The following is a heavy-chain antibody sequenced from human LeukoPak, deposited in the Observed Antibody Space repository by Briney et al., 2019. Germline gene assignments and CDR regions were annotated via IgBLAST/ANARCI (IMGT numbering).Heavy chain of an antibody. V-gene: IGHV3-23*01. CDR1: GFTFNNYA. CDR2: ISSGGEYT. D-gene: IGHD2-21*02. CDR3: AKIVVTATSRHFDY. J-gene: IGHJ4*02. Sequence: PGGSLRLSCTASGFTFNNYAMSWVRQAPGKGLEWVSAISSGGEYTYYADSLKGRCTTSRDNSRNTLYLQMNSLRAEDTAVYFCAKIVVTATSRHFDYWGQGTLVTVSS.